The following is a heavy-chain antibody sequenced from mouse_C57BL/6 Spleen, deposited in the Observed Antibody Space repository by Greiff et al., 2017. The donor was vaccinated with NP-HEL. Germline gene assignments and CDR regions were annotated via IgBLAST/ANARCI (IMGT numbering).Heavy chain of an antibody. D-gene: IGHD1-1*01. J-gene: IGHJ3*01. CDR2: IYPSDSET. V-gene: IGHV1-61*01. CDR3: ARSDYGSSHGLFAY. CDR1: GYTFTSYW. Sequence: QVQLQQPGAELVRPGSSVKLSCKASGYTFTSYWMDWVKQRPGQGLEWIGNIYPSDSETHYNQKFKDKATLTVDKSSSTAYMQLSSLTSEDSAVYYCARSDYGSSHGLFAYWGQGTLVTVSA.